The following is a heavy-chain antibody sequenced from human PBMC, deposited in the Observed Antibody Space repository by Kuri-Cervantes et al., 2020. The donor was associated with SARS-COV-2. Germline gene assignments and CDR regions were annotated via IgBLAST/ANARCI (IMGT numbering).Heavy chain of an antibody. CDR2: IRYDGSNK. Sequence: GESLKISCAASGFTFSSYGMHWVRQAPGKGLEWVAFIRYDGSNKYYADSVKGRFTISRDNSKNSLYLQINSLGGEDTAVYYCAGVAGEGPIYYYYMDVWGKGTTVTVSS. CDR3: AGVAGEGPIYYYYMDV. CDR1: GFTFSSYG. D-gene: IGHD2-21*01. J-gene: IGHJ6*03. V-gene: IGHV3-30*02.